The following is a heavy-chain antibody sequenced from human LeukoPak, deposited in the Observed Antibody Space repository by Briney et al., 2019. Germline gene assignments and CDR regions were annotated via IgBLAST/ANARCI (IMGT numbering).Heavy chain of an antibody. Sequence: GSLRLSCATSGFSFTDYPMNWVRQAPGKGLEWISNIRTTAEGAKYAYYADSVKGRVTISRDNAKNTLYLQMNSLRAEDTAVYYCARGVVVVPAAPDAFDIWGQGTMVTVSS. CDR1: GFSFTDYP. D-gene: IGHD2-2*01. J-gene: IGHJ3*02. CDR3: ARGVVVVPAAPDAFDI. V-gene: IGHV3-21*05. CDR2: IRTTAEGAKYA.